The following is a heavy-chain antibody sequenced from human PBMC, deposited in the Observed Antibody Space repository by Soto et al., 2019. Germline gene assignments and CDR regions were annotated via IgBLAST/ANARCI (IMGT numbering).Heavy chain of an antibody. D-gene: IGHD3-3*01. Sequence: GGSLRLSCAASGVTFSSYAMSWVRQAPGKGLEWVSAISGSGGSTYYADSVKGRFTISRDNSKNTLYLQMNSLRAEDTAVYYCAKEGLDFWSGYYGYSFDYCGQGTLVTVSS. CDR3: AKEGLDFWSGYYGYSFDY. J-gene: IGHJ4*02. V-gene: IGHV3-23*01. CDR2: ISGSGGST. CDR1: GVTFSSYA.